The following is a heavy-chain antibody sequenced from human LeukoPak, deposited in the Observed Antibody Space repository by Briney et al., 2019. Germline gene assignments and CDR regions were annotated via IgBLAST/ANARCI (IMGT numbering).Heavy chain of an antibody. CDR3: ARGGAARLHFQN. Sequence: SETLSLTCTVSGVSISIYYWSWIRQPPGKGLEWIGYIYNSGSTNYNPSLQSRVTISVDTSKNQFSLNLNSVTAADTAVYYCARGGAARLHFQNWGQGTLVTVSS. V-gene: IGHV4-59*01. CDR2: IYNSGST. CDR1: GVSISIYY. J-gene: IGHJ1*01. D-gene: IGHD6-6*01.